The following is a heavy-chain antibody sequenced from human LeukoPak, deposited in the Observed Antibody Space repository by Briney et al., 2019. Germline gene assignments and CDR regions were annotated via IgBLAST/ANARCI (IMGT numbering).Heavy chain of an antibody. CDR2: IIPILGIA. CDR3: ARRYCGGALVCWFDP. V-gene: IGHV1-69*02. J-gene: IGHJ5*02. D-gene: IGHD2-21*01. CDR1: GGTFSSYT. Sequence: GFSVKVSCKASGGTFSSYTISWVRQAPGQGLEWMGRIIPILGIANYAQKFQGRVTITADKSTSTAYMELSSLRSEDTAVYYCARRYCGGALVCWFDPWGQGTLVTVSS.